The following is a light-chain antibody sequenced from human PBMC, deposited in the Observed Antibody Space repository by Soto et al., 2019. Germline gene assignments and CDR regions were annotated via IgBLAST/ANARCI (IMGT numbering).Light chain of an antibody. V-gene: IGLV2-11*01. CDR3: CSYAGTYNFWV. CDR2: DVS. Sequence: QSALTQPRSVSGSPGQSVTISCTGTNSDIGGYNYFSWYQQHPGKAPKVMIYDVSRLTSGVPDRFSGSKSGNTASLTISGLQAEDEADYYCCSYAGTYNFWVFGGGTKLTVL. CDR1: NSDIGGYNY. J-gene: IGLJ3*02.